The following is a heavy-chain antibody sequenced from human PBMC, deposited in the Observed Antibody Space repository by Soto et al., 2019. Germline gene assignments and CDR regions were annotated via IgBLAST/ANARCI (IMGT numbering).Heavy chain of an antibody. CDR3: ARGLGYCSGGSCPQAWFDP. D-gene: IGHD2-15*01. CDR2: ISYDGSNK. CDR1: GFTFSSYA. V-gene: IGHV3-30-3*01. J-gene: IGHJ5*02. Sequence: PGGSLRLSCAASGFTFSSYAMHWVRQAPGKGLEWVAVISYDGSNKYYADSVKGRFTIARDNSKNTLYLQMNSLRAEDTAVYYCARGLGYCSGGSCPQAWFDPWGQGTLVTVSS.